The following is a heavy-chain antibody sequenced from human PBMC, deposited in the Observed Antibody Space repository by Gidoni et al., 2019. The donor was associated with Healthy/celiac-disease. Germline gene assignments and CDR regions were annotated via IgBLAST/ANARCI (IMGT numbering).Heavy chain of an antibody. Sequence: QVQLVESGGGVVQPGRSLRLPCAASGFTFRSYALHWVRQAPGKGLEWVAVISYDGSNKYYADSVKGRFTISRDNSKNTLYLQMNSLRAEDTAVYYCARKEPGIAAAGSDDAFDIWGQGTMVTVSS. D-gene: IGHD6-13*01. CDR3: ARKEPGIAAAGSDDAFDI. J-gene: IGHJ3*02. V-gene: IGHV3-30*04. CDR1: GFTFRSYA. CDR2: ISYDGSNK.